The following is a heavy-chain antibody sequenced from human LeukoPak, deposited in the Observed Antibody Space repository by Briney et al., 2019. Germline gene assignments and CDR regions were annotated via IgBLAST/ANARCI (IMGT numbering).Heavy chain of an antibody. J-gene: IGHJ4*02. Sequence: GGSLRLSCAASGFTFSSYAMSWVRQAPGKGLEWVSAISGSGGTTYYTDSVKGRFTISRDNSRNTLYLQMNSLRAEDTAVYYCAKFTDTYDSSPYFDYWGQGTLVTVSS. CDR1: GFTFSSYA. CDR2: ISGSGGTT. D-gene: IGHD6-6*01. V-gene: IGHV3-23*01. CDR3: AKFTDTYDSSPYFDY.